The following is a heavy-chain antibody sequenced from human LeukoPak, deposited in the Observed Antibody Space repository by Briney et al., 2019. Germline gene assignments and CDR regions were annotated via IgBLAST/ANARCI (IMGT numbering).Heavy chain of an antibody. CDR1: GFMFSDYG. V-gene: IGHV3-30*19. Sequence: GGSLRLSCAASGFMFSDYGMHWVRQAPGKGLEWVAAIWYDGSNIFYADSVKGRFTISRDNSKNTLYLQMNSLRAEDTAVYYCAREYYDILTGYAVFNSIYYFDYWGQGTLVTVSS. J-gene: IGHJ4*02. CDR2: IWYDGSNI. D-gene: IGHD3-9*01. CDR3: AREYYDILTGYAVFNSIYYFDY.